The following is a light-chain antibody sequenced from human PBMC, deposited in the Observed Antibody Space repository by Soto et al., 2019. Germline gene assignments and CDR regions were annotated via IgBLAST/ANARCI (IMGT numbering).Light chain of an antibody. CDR2: DAS. CDR3: QQYGDSPT. V-gene: IGKV3-20*01. Sequence: TVLTQSPATLSVSPGERASLSCRASQSVSINLAWYQQKPGQAPRLLIYDASTRATGIPNRYSGSGSGTDFTLTISRLEPEDFAVFYCQQYGDSPTFGQGTKVDI. CDR1: QSVSIN. J-gene: IGKJ1*01.